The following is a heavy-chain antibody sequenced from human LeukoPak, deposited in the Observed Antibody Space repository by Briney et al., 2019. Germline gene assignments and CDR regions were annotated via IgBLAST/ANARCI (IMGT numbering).Heavy chain of an antibody. V-gene: IGHV3-23*01. CDR2: ISGSGGST. CDR1: GFTFSSYA. CDR3: ATDLYYGSGRGAFDI. J-gene: IGHJ3*02. D-gene: IGHD3-10*01. Sequence: PGGSLRLSCAASGFTFSSYAMSWVRQAPGKGLEWVSAISGSGGSTYYADSVKGRFTISRDNSKNTLYLQMNSLRAEDTAVYYCATDLYYGSGRGAFDIWGQGTMVTVSS.